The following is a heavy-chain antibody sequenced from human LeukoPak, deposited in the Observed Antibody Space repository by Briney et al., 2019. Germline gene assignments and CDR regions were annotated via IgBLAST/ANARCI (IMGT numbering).Heavy chain of an antibody. CDR1: GFTFSIYW. CDR2: INSDGTGT. CDR3: ARESYSSSWYGPDY. V-gene: IGHV3-74*01. Sequence: GGSLRLSCAASGFTFSIYWMHWVRQAPGKGLVWVSRINSDGTGTTYADSVKGRFTISRDNAKNTVFLQTNSLRAEDTAMYYCARESYSSSWYGPDYWGQGTLVTVSS. J-gene: IGHJ4*02. D-gene: IGHD6-13*01.